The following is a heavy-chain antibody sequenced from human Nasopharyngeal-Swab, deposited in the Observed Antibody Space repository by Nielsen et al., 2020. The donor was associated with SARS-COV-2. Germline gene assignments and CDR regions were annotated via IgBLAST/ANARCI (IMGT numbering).Heavy chain of an antibody. Sequence: GESLKISCAASGFGFSNYEMNWVRQAPGKGPEWVSYISTTTATIYYADSVKDRFTISRDNAKNSLYLQMNSLRAEDTAVYHCASGVGYSGNDDAFDIWGQGTMVTVSA. J-gene: IGHJ3*02. V-gene: IGHV3-48*03. CDR3: ASGVGYSGNDDAFDI. CDR1: GFGFSNYE. CDR2: ISTTTATI. D-gene: IGHD5-12*01.